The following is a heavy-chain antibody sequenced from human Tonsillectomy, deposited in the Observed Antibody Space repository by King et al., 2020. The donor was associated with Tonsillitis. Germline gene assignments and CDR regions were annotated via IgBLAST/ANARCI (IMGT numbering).Heavy chain of an antibody. V-gene: IGHV3-7*01. Sequence: VQLVESGGGLVQPGGSLRLSCAASGFTFSSYWMSWVRQAPGKGLEWVANIKQDGSEKYYVDSVKGRFTVSRYNAKNSLYLQMNSLRAEDTAVYYCARDKVVGATLFDYWGQGTLVTVSS. J-gene: IGHJ4*02. CDR2: IKQDGSEK. CDR1: GFTFSSYW. D-gene: IGHD1-26*01. CDR3: ARDKVVGATLFDY.